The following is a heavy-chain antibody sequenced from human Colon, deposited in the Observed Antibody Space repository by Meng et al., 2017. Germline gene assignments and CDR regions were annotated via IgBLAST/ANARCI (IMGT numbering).Heavy chain of an antibody. CDR1: GFSLSTSGMR. CDR2: IDWDDDK. J-gene: IGHJ3*02. CDR3: ARMSFLRAFDI. Sequence: SGPTLVKPTQTLTLTCTFSGFSLSTSGMRVSWIRQPPGKALEWLARIDWDDDKFYSTSLKTRLTISKDTSKIQVVLTMTNMDPVDTATYYCARMSFLRAFDIWGQGTMVTVSS. D-gene: IGHD3-3*01. V-gene: IGHV2-70*04.